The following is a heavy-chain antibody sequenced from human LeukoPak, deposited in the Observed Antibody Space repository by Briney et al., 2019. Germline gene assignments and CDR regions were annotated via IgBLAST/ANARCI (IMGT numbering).Heavy chain of an antibody. CDR3: ARVSSSMVRAIDY. CDR1: GFTSSSYW. Sequence: GGSLRLSCAASGFTSSSYWMHWVRQAPGKGLVWVSRINGDGSGTNYADSVKGRFTISRDNAKNTLYLQINSLGAEDTAVYFCARVSSSMVRAIDYWGQGTLVTVSS. CDR2: INGDGSGT. V-gene: IGHV3-74*01. J-gene: IGHJ4*02. D-gene: IGHD3-10*01.